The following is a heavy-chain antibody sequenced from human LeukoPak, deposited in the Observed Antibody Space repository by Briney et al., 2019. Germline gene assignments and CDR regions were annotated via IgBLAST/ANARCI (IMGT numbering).Heavy chain of an antibody. CDR1: GFSFNDYD. CDR3: ARGPPLFDP. J-gene: IGHJ5*02. CDR2: ISIRSNSI. V-gene: IGHV3-48*01. Sequence: GGSLRLSRAASGFSFNDYDMNWVRQAPGKGLEWISYISIRSNSIYYADSVQGRFTISRDNDKNSLYLQMNNLRAEDTALYYCARGPPLFDPWGQGTLVTVSS.